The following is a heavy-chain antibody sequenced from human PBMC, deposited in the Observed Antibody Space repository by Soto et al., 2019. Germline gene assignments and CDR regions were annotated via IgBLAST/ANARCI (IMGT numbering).Heavy chain of an antibody. D-gene: IGHD3-3*01. J-gene: IGHJ3*02. CDR3: TNALDDAFDT. CDR2: IKTKTDGGTT. CDR1: GFTFSNAW. Sequence: EVPLVESGGGLVKPGGSLRLSCAASGFTFSNAWMNWVRQAPGKGLEWVGRIKTKTDGGTTDYAAPVKGRFTISRDDSQNTLYLQMNSVKAGDTALYYCTNALDDAFDTWGQGTMVTGSS. V-gene: IGHV3-15*07.